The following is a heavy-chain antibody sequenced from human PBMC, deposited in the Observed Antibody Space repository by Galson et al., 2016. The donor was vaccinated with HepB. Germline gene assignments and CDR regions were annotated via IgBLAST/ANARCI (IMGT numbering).Heavy chain of an antibody. CDR1: GFIFSNFD. Sequence: SLRLSCAASGFIFSNFDMNWVRQAPGKGLEWVSGISGSGGVTYYADSVKGRFTISRDNSKNTLYLQVNSLRAEDTAVYYCVPRGDGYLNYCYGMDVWGQGTTVTVSS. CDR3: VPRGDGYLNYCYGMDV. D-gene: IGHD5-24*01. V-gene: IGHV3-23*01. CDR2: ISGSGGVT. J-gene: IGHJ6*02.